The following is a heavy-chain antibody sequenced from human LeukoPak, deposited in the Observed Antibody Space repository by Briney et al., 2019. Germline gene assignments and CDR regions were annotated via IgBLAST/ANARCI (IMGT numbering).Heavy chain of an antibody. CDR2: ISSSGSTI. Sequence: GGSLRLSCAASGFTFSDYYMSWIRQAPGKGLEWVSYISSSGSTIYYADSVKGRFTISRDNAKNSLYLQMNSLRAEDTAVYYCAKRDLMVRGVILEWGQGTLVTVSS. J-gene: IGHJ4*02. CDR3: AKRDLMVRGVILE. D-gene: IGHD3-10*01. V-gene: IGHV3-11*01. CDR1: GFTFSDYY.